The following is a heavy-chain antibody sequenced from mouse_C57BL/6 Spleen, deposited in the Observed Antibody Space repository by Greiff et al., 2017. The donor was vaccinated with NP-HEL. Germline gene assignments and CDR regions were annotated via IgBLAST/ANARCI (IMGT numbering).Heavy chain of an antibody. D-gene: IGHD1-1*01. V-gene: IGHV1-9*01. Sequence: VKLMESGAELMKPGASVKLSCKATGYTFTGYWIEWVKQRPGHGLEWIGEILPGSGSTNYNEKFKGKATFTADTSSNTAYMQLSSLTTEDSAIYYCARAPFITTVVGEDYFDYWGQGTTLTVSS. CDR2: ILPGSGST. CDR3: ARAPFITTVVGEDYFDY. J-gene: IGHJ2*01. CDR1: GYTFTGYW.